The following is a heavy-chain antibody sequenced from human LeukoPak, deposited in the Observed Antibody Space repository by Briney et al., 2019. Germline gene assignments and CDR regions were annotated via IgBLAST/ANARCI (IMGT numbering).Heavy chain of an antibody. CDR3: ARARHYYDSSGYYPYFDY. D-gene: IGHD3-22*01. CDR1: GGSISSSSYY. V-gene: IGHV4-39*07. Sequence: PSETLSLTCTVSGGSISSSSYYWGWIRQPPGKGLEWIGSIYYSGSTYYNPSLKSRVTISVDTSKNQFSLKLSSVTAADTAVYYCARARHYYDSSGYYPYFDYWGQGTLVTVSS. J-gene: IGHJ4*02. CDR2: IYYSGST.